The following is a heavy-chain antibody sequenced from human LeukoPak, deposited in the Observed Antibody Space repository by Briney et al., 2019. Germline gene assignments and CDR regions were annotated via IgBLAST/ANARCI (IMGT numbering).Heavy chain of an antibody. V-gene: IGHV3-48*03. D-gene: IGHD2-21*01. J-gene: IGHJ4*02. CDR1: GFTFSSYE. CDR3: ARDAVRRGVVIVTRTFDY. CDR2: ISSSGSTR. Sequence: GGSLRLSCAASGFTFSSYEMNWVRQAPGKGLEWVSYISSSGSTRYYTNSVQGRFTISRDNMKNLLYLQMNSLRAEDTAVYYCARDAVRRGVVIVTRTFDYWGQGTLVTVSS.